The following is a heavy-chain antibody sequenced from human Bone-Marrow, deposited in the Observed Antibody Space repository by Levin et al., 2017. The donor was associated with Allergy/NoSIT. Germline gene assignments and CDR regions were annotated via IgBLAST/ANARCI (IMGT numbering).Heavy chain of an antibody. J-gene: IGHJ4*02. CDR1: GFTFSTYS. Sequence: GESLKISCAASGFTFSTYSMNWVRQAPGKGLEWVSSISSDSSYIYYADSIKGRFTISRDNAKNSLYLQMNSLRAEDTAVYFCTSFETIAIRPNDYWGQGTLVTVSS. CDR3: TSFETIAIRPNDY. V-gene: IGHV3-21*01. CDR2: ISSDSSYI. D-gene: IGHD6-13*01.